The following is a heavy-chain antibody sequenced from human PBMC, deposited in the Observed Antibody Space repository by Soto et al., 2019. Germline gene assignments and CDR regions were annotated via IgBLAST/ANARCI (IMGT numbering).Heavy chain of an antibody. Sequence: SETLSLTCTVSGGSISSYYWSWIRQPPGKGLEWIGYIYYSGSTNYNPSLKSRVTISVDTSKNQFSLKLGSVTAADTAVYYCARDRRTEDDSSGYGIYYFDYWGQGTLVTVSS. CDR2: IYYSGST. D-gene: IGHD3-22*01. J-gene: IGHJ4*02. CDR3: ARDRRTEDDSSGYGIYYFDY. V-gene: IGHV4-59*01. CDR1: GGSISSYY.